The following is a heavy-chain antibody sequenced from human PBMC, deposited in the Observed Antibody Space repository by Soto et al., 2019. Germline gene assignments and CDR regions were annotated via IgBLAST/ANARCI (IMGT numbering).Heavy chain of an antibody. D-gene: IGHD3-10*01. CDR1: GYTFTSYA. Sequence: QVQLVQSGAEVKKPGASVKVSCKASGYTFTSYAMHWVRQAPGQRLEWMGWLNAGNGNTKYSQKFQGRVTITRDTSASTAYMELSSLRSEDTAVYYCARGASMVRGVILDAFDIWGQGTMVTVSS. CDR3: ARGASMVRGVILDAFDI. J-gene: IGHJ3*02. V-gene: IGHV1-3*01. CDR2: LNAGNGNT.